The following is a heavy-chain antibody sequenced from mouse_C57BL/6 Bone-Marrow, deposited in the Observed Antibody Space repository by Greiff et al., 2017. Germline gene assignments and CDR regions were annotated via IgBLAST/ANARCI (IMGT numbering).Heavy chain of an antibody. Sequence: VQLQQSGAELVRPGASVKLSCTASGFNIKDDYMHWVKQRPEQGLEWIGWIDPENGDTEYASKFQGKATITADTSSNTAYLQLSSLTSEDTAVYYCTTSYTPAMDYRGQGTSVTVSS. CDR2: IDPENGDT. CDR3: TTSYTPAMDY. CDR1: GFNIKDDY. V-gene: IGHV14-4*01. J-gene: IGHJ4*01. D-gene: IGHD2-12*01.